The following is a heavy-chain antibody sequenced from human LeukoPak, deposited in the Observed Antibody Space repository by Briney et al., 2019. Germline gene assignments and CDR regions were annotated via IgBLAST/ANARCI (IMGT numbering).Heavy chain of an antibody. CDR1: GFTFSSYS. CDR2: ISSSGTTI. CDR3: ARCVGGMYRAFDI. J-gene: IGHJ3*02. V-gene: IGHV3-48*04. D-gene: IGHD2-15*01. Sequence: GGSLRLSCAASGFTFSSYSMNWVRQAPGKGLEWVSYISSSGTTIYYADSVKGRFTISRDNAKNSLYLQMNSLRAEDTAVYYCARCVGGMYRAFDIWGQGTMVTVSS.